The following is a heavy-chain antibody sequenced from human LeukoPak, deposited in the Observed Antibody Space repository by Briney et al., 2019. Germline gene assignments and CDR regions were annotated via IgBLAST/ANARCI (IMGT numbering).Heavy chain of an antibody. Sequence: GASVKVSCKASGGTFSSYVISWVRQAPGQGLEWMGIINPSGGSTSYAQKFQGRVTMTRDMSTTTDYMELSSLRSEDTAVYYCARDNSMEDTAWWFDPWGQGTLVTVSS. D-gene: IGHD1-1*01. J-gene: IGHJ5*02. CDR3: ARDNSMEDTAWWFDP. V-gene: IGHV1-46*01. CDR2: INPSGGST. CDR1: GGTFSSYV.